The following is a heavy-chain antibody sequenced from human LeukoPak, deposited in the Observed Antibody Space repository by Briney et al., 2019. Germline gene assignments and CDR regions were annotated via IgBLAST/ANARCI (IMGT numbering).Heavy chain of an antibody. V-gene: IGHV3-23*01. CDR3: TKGLAVSGAYSIFDS. D-gene: IGHD1-26*01. CDR1: GFTFTNYV. J-gene: IGHJ4*02. Sequence: GGSLRLSCAASGFTFTNYVMTWVRQAPGKGLEWVSAIDGSGVCTNYADYVKGRFTVSRDNSKNTVHLQMNSLRAEDTALYYCTKGLAVSGAYSIFDSWGQGTLVTVSS. CDR2: IDGSGVCT.